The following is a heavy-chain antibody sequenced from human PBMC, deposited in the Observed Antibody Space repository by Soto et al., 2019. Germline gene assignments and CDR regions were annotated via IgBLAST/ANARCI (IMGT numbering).Heavy chain of an antibody. CDR2: MNPNSGNT. D-gene: IGHD3-10*01. J-gene: IGHJ5*02. CDR1: GYTFTNYD. V-gene: IGHV1-8*01. CDR3: ARGVYYGSKLFDP. Sequence: GASVQVSCKASGYTFTNYDINWVRQATGQGLEWMGWMNPNSGNTGYAQKFQGRVTMTRNTSISTAYMELSSLRSEDTAVYHCARGVYYGSKLFDPWGQGTLVTVSS.